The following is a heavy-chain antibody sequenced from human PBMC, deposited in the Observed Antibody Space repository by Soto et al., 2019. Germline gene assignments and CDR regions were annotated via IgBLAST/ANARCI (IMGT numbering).Heavy chain of an antibody. Sequence: ASVKVSCKASGYTFTAYYIHWVRQAPGQEFGWMGWLKPSTGDTNYAQKFQGRVTMTGDTSITTAYLELFSLTSDDAALYFCAIGRVGPVKKITWFGPGGQGPLV. V-gene: IGHV1-2*02. CDR1: GYTFTAYY. CDR3: AIGRVGPVKKITWFGP. D-gene: IGHD1-26*01. CDR2: LKPSTGDT. J-gene: IGHJ5*02.